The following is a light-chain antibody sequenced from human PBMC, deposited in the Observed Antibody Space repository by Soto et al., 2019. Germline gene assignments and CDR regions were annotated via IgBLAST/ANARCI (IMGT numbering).Light chain of an antibody. V-gene: IGKV3-20*01. J-gene: IGKJ1*01. CDR3: QQYGSIPWT. Sequence: EIVLTQSPATLSLSPGERATLSCRASQSISNYLLWYQQKPGQAPRLLIYDASSRATGIPDRFSGSGSGTDFTLTISRLEPEDFAVYYCQQYGSIPWTFGQGTKVDI. CDR2: DAS. CDR1: QSISNY.